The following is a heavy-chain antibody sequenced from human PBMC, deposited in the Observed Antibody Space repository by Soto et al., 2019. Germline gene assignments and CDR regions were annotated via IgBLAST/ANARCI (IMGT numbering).Heavy chain of an antibody. V-gene: IGHV5-10-1*04. CDR1: GYTFPNYY. D-gene: IGHD6-13*01. CDR2: IDPSDSYI. J-gene: IGHJ4*02. Sequence: GESLKISCQASGYTFPNYYVAWVRQVPGKGLEWMGRIDPSDSYIKYSPSFQGQVTISADKSISTAYLQWSSLKASDTAMYYCARRYKGIAAGSFGYWGQGTLVTVSS. CDR3: ARRYKGIAAGSFGY.